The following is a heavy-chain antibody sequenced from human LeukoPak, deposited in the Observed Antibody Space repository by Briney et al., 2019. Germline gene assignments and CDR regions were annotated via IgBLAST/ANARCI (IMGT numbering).Heavy chain of an antibody. J-gene: IGHJ4*02. D-gene: IGHD6-6*01. CDR2: ISSSGYYI. CDR3: ARDLVSRSNY. CDR1: GFTFSRYN. V-gene: IGHV3-21*01. Sequence: PGGSLRLSCAASGFTFSRYNMNWVRQSPGKGLEWVSSISSSGYYIYYADSVKGRFTISRDNAKNSLYLQMNSLRAEDTAVYYCARDLVSRSNYWGQGTPVTVSS.